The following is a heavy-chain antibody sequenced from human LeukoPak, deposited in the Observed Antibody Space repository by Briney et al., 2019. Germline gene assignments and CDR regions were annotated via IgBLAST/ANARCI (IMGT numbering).Heavy chain of an antibody. J-gene: IGHJ4*02. CDR1: GFNFGGSA. CDR3: TRHTIAASGTAGDC. CDR2: IRIKANNYAT. V-gene: IGHV3-73*01. D-gene: IGHD6-13*01. Sequence: GGSLRLSCAASGFNFGGSAIHWVRQASGKGLEWVGRIRIKANNYATAYAASVQGRFTISRDDSKTTAYLRMNSLKSEDTAVYYCTRHTIAASGTAGDCWGQGTLVTVSS.